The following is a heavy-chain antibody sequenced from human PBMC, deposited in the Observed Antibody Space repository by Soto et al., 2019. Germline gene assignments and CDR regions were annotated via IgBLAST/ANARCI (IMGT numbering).Heavy chain of an antibody. J-gene: IGHJ5*02. Sequence: EVQLVESGGGLVQPGASLRLSCAASGFTFSNYWMHWVRQAPGKGLVYVSHINTDGSTTTYADSVKGRFTISRDNAKNTLYLHMKSLRAEDTAVYYCARVSLRMEQFRWFDPWGQGTLVTVSS. V-gene: IGHV3-74*01. D-gene: IGHD6-19*01. CDR3: ARVSLRMEQFRWFDP. CDR2: INTDGSTT. CDR1: GFTFSNYW.